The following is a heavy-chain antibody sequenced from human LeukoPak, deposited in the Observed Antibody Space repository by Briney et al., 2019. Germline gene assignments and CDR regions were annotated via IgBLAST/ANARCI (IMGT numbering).Heavy chain of an antibody. D-gene: IGHD1-26*01. CDR1: GFTFSSFW. CDR3: ARDGTSIVGSLDY. V-gene: IGHV3-7*05. CDR2: IKQDGSEK. Sequence: GGSLRLSCAAAGFTFSSFWMTWVRQAPGKGLEWVASIKQDGSEKYYVDSVKGRFTISRDNAKNSLYLQMNSLRAEDTAVYYCARDGTSIVGSLDYWGQGTLVTVSS. J-gene: IGHJ4*02.